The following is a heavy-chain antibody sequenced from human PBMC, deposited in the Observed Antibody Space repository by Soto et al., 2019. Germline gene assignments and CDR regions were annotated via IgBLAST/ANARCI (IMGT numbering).Heavy chain of an antibody. D-gene: IGHD4-17*01. CDR2: ISSSSSTI. V-gene: IGHV3-48*01. CDR1: GFTFSSYS. J-gene: IGHJ5*02. Sequence: EVQLVESGGGLVQPGGSLRLSCAASGFTFSSYSMNWVRQAPGKGLEWVSYISSSSSTICYADSVKGRFTISRDNAKNALYLQMNSLRAEDTAVYYCAGEADYLNWFDPWGQGTLVTVSS. CDR3: AGEADYLNWFDP.